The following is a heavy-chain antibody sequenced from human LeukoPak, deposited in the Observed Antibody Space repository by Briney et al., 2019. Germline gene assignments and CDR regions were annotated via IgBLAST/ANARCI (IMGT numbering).Heavy chain of an antibody. V-gene: IGHV3-30*18. D-gene: IGHD1-26*01. J-gene: IGHJ5*02. CDR1: GFTFSSYG. Sequence: PGRSLRLSCAASGFTFSSYGMHWVRQAPGKELEWVAVISYDGSNKYYADSVKGRFTISRDNSKNTLYLQMNSLRAEDTAMYYCAKDGTGAENWFDPWGQGTLVTVSS. CDR2: ISYDGSNK. CDR3: AKDGTGAENWFDP.